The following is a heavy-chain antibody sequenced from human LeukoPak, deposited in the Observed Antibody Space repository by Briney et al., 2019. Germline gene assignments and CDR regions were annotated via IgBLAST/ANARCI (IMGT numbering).Heavy chain of an antibody. CDR2: ISTSSGYI. CDR3: ARSPKTRGYSYGFDAFDM. CDR1: GFSFSIYN. Sequence: KAGGSLTLSCAASGFSFSIYNMNWVRQSPGKALEWVSSISTSSGYIHYADSLEGRFTVSSDNTKKSLYLQMNSLRADDTAVYYCARSPKTRGYSYGFDAFDMWGQGTLVTVSS. J-gene: IGHJ3*02. V-gene: IGHV3-21*01. D-gene: IGHD5-18*01.